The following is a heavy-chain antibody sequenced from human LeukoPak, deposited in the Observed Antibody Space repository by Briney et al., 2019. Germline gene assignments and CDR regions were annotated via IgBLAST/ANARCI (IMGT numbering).Heavy chain of an antibody. V-gene: IGHV1-18*01. CDR2: ISAYNGNT. J-gene: IGHJ4*02. D-gene: IGHD6-13*01. CDR1: GYTFTSYG. CDR3: ARDLAAAGFDY. Sequence: GASVKVSCKASGYTFTSYGISWVRRAPGQGLEWMGWISAYNGNTNYAQKFQGRVTMTRDTSISTAYMELSRLRSDDTAVYYCARDLAAAGFDYWGQGTLVTVSS.